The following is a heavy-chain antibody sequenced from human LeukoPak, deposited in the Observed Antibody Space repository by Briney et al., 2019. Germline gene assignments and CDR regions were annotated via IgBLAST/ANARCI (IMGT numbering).Heavy chain of an antibody. J-gene: IGHJ6*03. CDR1: GYTFTGYY. V-gene: IGHV1-2*02. CDR3: ARAARGYSYGSQNYYYYYMDV. CDR2: INPNSGGT. Sequence: ASVKVSCKASGYTFTGYYMHWVRQAPGQGLEWMGWINPNSGGTNYAQKFQGRVTMTRDTSISTAYMELSRLRSDDTAVYYCARAARGYSYGSQNYYYYYMDVWGKGTTVTASS. D-gene: IGHD5-18*01.